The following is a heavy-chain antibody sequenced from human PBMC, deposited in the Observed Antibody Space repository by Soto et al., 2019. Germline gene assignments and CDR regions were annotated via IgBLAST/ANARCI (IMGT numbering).Heavy chain of an antibody. CDR3: ARDRGDYGMDV. Sequence: TLSLTCTVSGGSISSGGYYWSWIRQHPGKGLEWIGYVYYSGSTYYNPSLKSRVTISVDTSKNQFSLKLSSVTAADTAVYYCARDRGDYGMDVWGQGTTVTVSS. CDR1: GGSISSGGYY. D-gene: IGHD3-16*01. J-gene: IGHJ6*02. V-gene: IGHV4-31*03. CDR2: VYYSGST.